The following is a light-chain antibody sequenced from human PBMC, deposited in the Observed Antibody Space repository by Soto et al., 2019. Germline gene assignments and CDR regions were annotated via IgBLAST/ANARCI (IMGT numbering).Light chain of an antibody. J-gene: IGKJ5*01. Sequence: EIVMTQSPATLSVSPGERATLSCRASQSVSRNLAWYQQRPGQAPRLLISGASTRATGIAARFSGSGSGREFTLTISSLQSEDSAVYYCQQYHNWPPITFGQGTRLEI. V-gene: IGKV3-15*01. CDR1: QSVSRN. CDR3: QQYHNWPPIT. CDR2: GAS.